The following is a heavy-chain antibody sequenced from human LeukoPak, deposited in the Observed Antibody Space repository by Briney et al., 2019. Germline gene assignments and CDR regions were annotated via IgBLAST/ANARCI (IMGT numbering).Heavy chain of an antibody. J-gene: IGHJ6*03. CDR2: FDPEDGES. CDR1: GYTLRELS. V-gene: IGHV1-24*01. D-gene: IGHD2/OR15-2a*01. Sequence: ASVKVSCKVSGYTLRELSMHWVRQAPAKGLQWMGVFDPEDGESIIAQKFQGRLTMTEDTSTDTAYMELSSLTSEDTAMYYCATGHCNTSSCYYYYMDAWGKGTTVTVSS. CDR3: ATGHCNTSSCYYYYMDA.